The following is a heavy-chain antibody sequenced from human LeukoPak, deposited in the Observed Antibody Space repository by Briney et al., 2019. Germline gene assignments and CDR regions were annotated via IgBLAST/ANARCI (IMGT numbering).Heavy chain of an antibody. D-gene: IGHD6-13*01. CDR2: MNPNSGNT. V-gene: IGHV1-8*01. Sequence: ASVKVSCKASGYTFTSYDINWVRQATGQGLEWMGWMNPNSGNTGFAQKFQGRVTTTRNTSISTAYMELSSLRSEDTAVYYCARVPTYPMIAATGTGGGDYWGQGTLVTVSS. CDR1: GYTFTSYD. CDR3: ARVPTYPMIAATGTGGGDY. J-gene: IGHJ4*02.